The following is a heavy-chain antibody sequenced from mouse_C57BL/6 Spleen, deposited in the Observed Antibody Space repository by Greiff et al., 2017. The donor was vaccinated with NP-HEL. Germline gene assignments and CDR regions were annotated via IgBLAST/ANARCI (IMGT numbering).Heavy chain of an antibody. CDR1: GYAFSSSW. Sequence: VQLQQSGPELVKPGASVKISCKASGYAFSSSWMNWVKQRPGKGLEWIGRIYPGDGDTNYNGKFKGKATLTADKSSSTAYMQLSSLTSEDSAVYFCARWKSYDGGYFDYWGQGTTLTVSS. D-gene: IGHD2-3*01. CDR3: ARWKSYDGGYFDY. J-gene: IGHJ2*01. V-gene: IGHV1-82*01. CDR2: IYPGDGDT.